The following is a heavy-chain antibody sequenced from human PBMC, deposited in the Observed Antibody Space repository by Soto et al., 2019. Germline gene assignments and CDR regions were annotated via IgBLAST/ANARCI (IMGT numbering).Heavy chain of an antibody. J-gene: IGHJ4*02. CDR2: ISWNRGTI. Sequence: EVQLVESGGGFVQPGRSLRLSCTSSGFTFENYAMHWVRQAPGKGLEWVSGISWNRGTIGYADSVRGRFTISRDNAKNSLYLQMDSLRHEDTALYYCAKDKLYSNFEHYFDYWGRGTLVTVSS. D-gene: IGHD4-4*01. CDR3: AKDKLYSNFEHYFDY. CDR1: GFTFENYA. V-gene: IGHV3-9*01.